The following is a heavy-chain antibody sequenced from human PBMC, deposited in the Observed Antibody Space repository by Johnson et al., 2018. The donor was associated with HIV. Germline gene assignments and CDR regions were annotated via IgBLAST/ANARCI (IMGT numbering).Heavy chain of an antibody. CDR1: GFTFSSYW. CDR2: IGGSGTNT. Sequence: VQLVESGGGLAQPGGSLRLSCAASGFTFSSYWMSWVRQAPGKGLEWVSSIGGSGTNTYYPDSMKGRFTISRDNSKNSLHLQLTSLRDDDTAVYYCAKTMAQGEYAFDVWGQGTLVTVSS. D-gene: IGHD3-10*01. J-gene: IGHJ3*01. V-gene: IGHV3-23*04. CDR3: AKTMAQGEYAFDV.